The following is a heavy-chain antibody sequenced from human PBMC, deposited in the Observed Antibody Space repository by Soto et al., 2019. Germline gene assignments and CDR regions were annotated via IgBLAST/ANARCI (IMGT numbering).Heavy chain of an antibody. Sequence: PSETLSLTCTVSGGSISSNYWSWIRQPPGKGLEWIGYIYYNGNTNYSPSLKSRVTISVDASKNQFSLRLSSVTAADTAVYYCARRRLSYDYVWGSYRELYFDYWGQGTLVTVSS. J-gene: IGHJ4*02. D-gene: IGHD3-16*02. CDR2: IYYNGNT. CDR3: ARRRLSYDYVWGSYRELYFDY. V-gene: IGHV4-59*08. CDR1: GGSISSNY.